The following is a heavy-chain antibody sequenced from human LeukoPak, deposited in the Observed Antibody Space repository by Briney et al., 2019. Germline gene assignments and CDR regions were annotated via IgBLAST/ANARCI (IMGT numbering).Heavy chain of an antibody. CDR2: INPNSGGT. J-gene: IGHJ4*02. D-gene: IGHD3-22*01. V-gene: IGHV1-2*06. Sequence: GASVKVSCKASGYTFTGYYMHWVRQAPGQGLEWMGRINPNSGGTNYAQKFQGRVTMTRDTSISTAYLELSSLRSDDTAVYYCARARITYYYDSSGYYSLFHWGQGTLVTVSS. CDR3: ARARITYYYDSSGYYSLFH. CDR1: GYTFTGYY.